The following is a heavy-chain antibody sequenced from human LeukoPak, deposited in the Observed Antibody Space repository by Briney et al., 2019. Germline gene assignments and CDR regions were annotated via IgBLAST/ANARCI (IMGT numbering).Heavy chain of an antibody. D-gene: IGHD3-22*01. CDR2: IIPILGIA. Sequence: GASVKVSCKASGGTFSSYAISWVRQAPGQGLEWMGRIIPILGIANYAQKFQGRVTITADKSTSTAYMELSSLRSEDTAVYYCASRTPVTMIVVSLDDAFDIWGQGTMVTVSS. CDR1: GGTFSSYA. V-gene: IGHV1-69*04. J-gene: IGHJ3*02. CDR3: ASRTPVTMIVVSLDDAFDI.